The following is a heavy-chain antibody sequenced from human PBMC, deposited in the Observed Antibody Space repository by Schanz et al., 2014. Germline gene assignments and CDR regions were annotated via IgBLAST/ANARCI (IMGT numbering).Heavy chain of an antibody. CDR2: INPSSGTT. CDR1: GYTFTTYY. J-gene: IGHJ4*02. V-gene: IGHV1-46*03. CDR3: ARGGFFDSTSFDS. D-gene: IGHD2-2*01. Sequence: QVQLVQSGAEVKKPGVSVKVSCKASGYTFTTYYIHWVRQAPGLGLEWMGKINPSSGTTRIAQNYQGRLTVTRDASTSTVNMELSSLRSEDTAVYYGARGGFFDSTSFDSWGQGTLVTVSS.